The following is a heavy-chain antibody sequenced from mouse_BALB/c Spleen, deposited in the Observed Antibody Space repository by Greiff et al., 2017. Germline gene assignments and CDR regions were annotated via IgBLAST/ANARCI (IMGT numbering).Heavy chain of an antibody. CDR2: ISYSGST. CDR1: GYSITSDYA. J-gene: IGHJ4*01. V-gene: IGHV3-2*02. Sequence: VQLQQSGPGLVKPSQSLSLTCTVTGYSITSDYAWNWIRQFPGNKLEWMGYISYSGSTSYNPSLKSRISITRDTSKNQFFLQLNSVTTEDTATYYCARERGNYAMDDWGQGTSVTVAS. CDR3: ARERGNYAMDD.